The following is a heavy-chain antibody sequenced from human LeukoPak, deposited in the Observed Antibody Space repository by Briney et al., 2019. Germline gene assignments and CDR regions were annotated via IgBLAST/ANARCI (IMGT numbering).Heavy chain of an antibody. V-gene: IGHV3-23*01. J-gene: IGHJ4*02. D-gene: IGHD1-14*01. CDR1: GLTFNNYA. CDR3: AKEQTSAGYFDY. Sequence: GRSLRPSCAASGLTFNNYAMSSVRPEPGKGLEWVAAISGNGSRTYYRDSVKGRFTISRDKPKNTLYLLMNSLSAEDTALYYCAKEQTSAGYFDYWGQGTLVTVSS. CDR2: ISGNGSRT.